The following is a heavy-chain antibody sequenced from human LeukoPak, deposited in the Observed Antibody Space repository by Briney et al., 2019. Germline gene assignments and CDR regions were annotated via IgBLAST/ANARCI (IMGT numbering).Heavy chain of an antibody. V-gene: IGHV3-23*01. J-gene: IGHJ4*02. CDR3: AKWGSGVGLDY. D-gene: IGHD3-10*01. CDR1: GFTFSSYA. CDR2: ISGSGGST. Sequence: PGRSLRLSCAASGFTFSSYAMSWVRQAPGTGREWVSAISGSGGSTYYADSVKGRFTISRDNSKNTLYLQMNSLRAEDTAVYYCAKWGSGVGLDYWGQGTLVTVSS.